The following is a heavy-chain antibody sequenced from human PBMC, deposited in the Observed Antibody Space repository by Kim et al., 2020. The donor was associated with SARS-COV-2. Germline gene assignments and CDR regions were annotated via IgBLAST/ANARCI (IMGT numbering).Heavy chain of an antibody. CDR1: GFTFSSYG. Sequence: GGSLRLSCAASGFTFSSYGMHWVRQAPGKGLEWVAVISYDGSNKYYADSVKGRFTISRDNSKNTLYLQMNSLRAEDTAVYYCAKDPYVGNWNDAYGMDVWGQGTTVTVSS. CDR2: ISYDGSNK. V-gene: IGHV3-30*18. CDR3: AKDPYVGNWNDAYGMDV. D-gene: IGHD1-20*01. J-gene: IGHJ6*02.